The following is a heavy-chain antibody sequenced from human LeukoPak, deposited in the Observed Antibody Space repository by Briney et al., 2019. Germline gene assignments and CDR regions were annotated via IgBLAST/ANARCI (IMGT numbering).Heavy chain of an antibody. Sequence: PSETLSLTCTVSGGSISSGSYYWSWIRQPAGKGLEWIGRIYTSGSTNYNPSLKSRVTISVDTSKNQFSLKLSSVTAADTAVYYCARTERDGYNGNWGQGTLVTVSS. CDR2: IYTSGST. CDR1: GGSISSGSYY. D-gene: IGHD5-24*01. V-gene: IGHV4-61*02. CDR3: ARTERDGYNGN. J-gene: IGHJ4*02.